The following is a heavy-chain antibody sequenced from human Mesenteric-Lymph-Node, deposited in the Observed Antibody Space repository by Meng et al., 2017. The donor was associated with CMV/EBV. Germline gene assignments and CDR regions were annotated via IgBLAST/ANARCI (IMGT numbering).Heavy chain of an antibody. V-gene: IGHV4-34*01. Sequence: QVQLQQWGAGLLKPSETLSLTRAVYGGSFSGYYWSWIRQPPGKGLEWIGEINHSGVPNYNPSLKSRVTISLDRSKNQFSLKLSSVTAEDTAAYYCARGSDIPVNNYWGQGTLVTVSS. CDR3: ARGSDIPVNNY. J-gene: IGHJ4*02. CDR1: GGSFSGYY. D-gene: IGHD2-15*01. CDR2: INHSGVP.